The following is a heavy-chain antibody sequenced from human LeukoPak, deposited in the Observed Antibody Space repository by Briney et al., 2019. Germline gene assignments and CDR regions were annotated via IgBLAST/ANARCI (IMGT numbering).Heavy chain of an antibody. CDR2: INPSGGST. CDR3: ARERGNYDILTGYYRSNWFDP. J-gene: IGHJ5*02. D-gene: IGHD3-9*01. CDR1: GYTFTSYY. Sequence: ASVKVSCKASGYTFTSYYMHWVRQAPGQGLEWMGIINPSGGSTSYAQKFQGRVTTTRDTSTSTVYMELSSLRSEDTAVYYCARERGNYDILTGYYRSNWFDPWGQGTLVTVSS. V-gene: IGHV1-46*01.